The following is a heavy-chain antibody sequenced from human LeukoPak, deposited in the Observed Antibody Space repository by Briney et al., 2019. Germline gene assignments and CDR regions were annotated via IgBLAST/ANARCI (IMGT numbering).Heavy chain of an antibody. D-gene: IGHD6-19*01. CDR3: AKGDSSGWYGDAFDI. J-gene: IGHJ3*02. CDR1: GFTFSSYA. V-gene: IGHV3-23*01. CDR2: ISGSGCRT. Sequence: RGSLRLSCAASGFTFSSYAMSWVRQAPGEGLEWVSAISGSGCRTYSATFVKGWFTISRDTSKNTLYLQMNSLRGEDTAVYYCAKGDSSGWYGDAFDIWGQGTMVTVSS.